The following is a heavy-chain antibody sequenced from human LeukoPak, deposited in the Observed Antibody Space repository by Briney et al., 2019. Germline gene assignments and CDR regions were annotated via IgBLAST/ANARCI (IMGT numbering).Heavy chain of an antibody. J-gene: IGHJ4*02. D-gene: IGHD2-15*01. CDR1: GGSISSYY. CDR2: IYYSGST. Sequence: SETLSLSCPASGGSISSYYRSWIRQPPGKGLEWIGYIYYSGSTNYNPSLKNRVTTSVNTTKNQFSLKLSSVTAADTAVYYCASSLGYCSGGSCYPYYFDYWGQGTLVTVSS. V-gene: IGHV4-59*08. CDR3: ASSLGYCSGGSCYPYYFDY.